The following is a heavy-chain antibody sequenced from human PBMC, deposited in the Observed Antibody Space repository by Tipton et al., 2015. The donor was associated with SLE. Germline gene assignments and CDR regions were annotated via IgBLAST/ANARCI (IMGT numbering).Heavy chain of an antibody. D-gene: IGHD2-2*01. V-gene: IGHV4-34*01. CDR3: ARATWIVVVPAAISDYFDY. CDR2: INHSGST. CDR1: GGSFSGYY. J-gene: IGHJ4*02. Sequence: TLSLTCAVYGGSFSGYYWSWIRQPPGKGLEWIGEINHSGSTNYNPSLKSRVTISVDTSKNQFSLKLSSVTAADTAVYYCARATWIVVVPAAISDYFDYWGQGTLVAVSS.